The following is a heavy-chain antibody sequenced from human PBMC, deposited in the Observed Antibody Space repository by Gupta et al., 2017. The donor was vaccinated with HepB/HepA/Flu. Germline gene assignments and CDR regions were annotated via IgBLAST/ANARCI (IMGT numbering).Heavy chain of an antibody. D-gene: IGHD3-22*01. CDR1: GFPFRNYC. Sequence: QVQLEESGGGLVKPGGSLRLSCAASGFPFRNYCMNWIRQAPGKGLEWVSYIRSGDNTIYYADAVKGRFTISRDNAKESLYLQMNSLRPEDTAVYYCARHPYETCGYWVDYWGQGTLVTVSS. J-gene: IGHJ4*02. V-gene: IGHV3-11*01. CDR2: IRSGDNTI. CDR3: ARHPYETCGYWVDY.